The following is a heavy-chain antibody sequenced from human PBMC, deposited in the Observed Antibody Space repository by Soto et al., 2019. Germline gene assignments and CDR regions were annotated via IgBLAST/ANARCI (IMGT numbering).Heavy chain of an antibody. D-gene: IGHD4-4*01. J-gene: IGHJ4*02. CDR2: IYHSGST. Sequence: QLQLQESGSGLVKPSQTLSLTCAVSGGSISSGGYSWSWIRQPPGKGLEWIGYIYHSGSTYYNPSLKSRITILIDTSKNQLSLKLSSVTAADTAVYYCGSGMTTVTTLDYWGQGTLVTVSS. CDR3: GSGMTTVTTLDY. CDR1: GGSISSGGYS. V-gene: IGHV4-30-2*01.